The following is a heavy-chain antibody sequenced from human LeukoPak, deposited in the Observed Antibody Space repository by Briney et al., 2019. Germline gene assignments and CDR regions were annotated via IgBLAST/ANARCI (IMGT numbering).Heavy chain of an antibody. D-gene: IGHD3-10*01. Sequence: GGSLRLSCAASGFTFSSYEMNWVRQAPGKGLEWVAFIRYDGSNKYYADSVKGRFTIFRDNSKNTVFLQMNSLRAEDTAVYYCARDATTYYYGSGSYGGAFDIWGQGTMVTVSS. CDR2: IRYDGSNK. V-gene: IGHV3-30*02. CDR1: GFTFSSYE. J-gene: IGHJ3*02. CDR3: ARDATTYYYGSGSYGGAFDI.